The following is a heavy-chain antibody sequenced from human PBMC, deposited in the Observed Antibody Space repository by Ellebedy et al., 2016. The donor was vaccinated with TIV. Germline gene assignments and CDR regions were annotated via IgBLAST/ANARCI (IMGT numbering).Heavy chain of an antibody. J-gene: IGHJ5*02. V-gene: IGHV3-48*03. Sequence: PGGSLRLSCAASGFTFSSYEMNWVRQAPGKGLEWVSYISSSGSPIYYADSVKGRFTISRDNAKNSLYLQMNSLRAEDTAVYYCARDIHYYDSSGYYFWFDPWGQGTLVTVSS. D-gene: IGHD3-22*01. CDR3: ARDIHYYDSSGYYFWFDP. CDR2: ISSSGSPI. CDR1: GFTFSSYE.